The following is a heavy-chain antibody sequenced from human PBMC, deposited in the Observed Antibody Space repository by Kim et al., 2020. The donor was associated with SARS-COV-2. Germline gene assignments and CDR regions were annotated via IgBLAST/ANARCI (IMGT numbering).Heavy chain of an antibody. Sequence: YAQKFQGRVTITADESTSTAYMELSSLRSEDTAVYYCARDRLGGSWYYDYWGQGTLVTVSS. J-gene: IGHJ4*02. V-gene: IGHV1-69*01. CDR3: ARDRLGGSWYYDY. D-gene: IGHD6-13*01.